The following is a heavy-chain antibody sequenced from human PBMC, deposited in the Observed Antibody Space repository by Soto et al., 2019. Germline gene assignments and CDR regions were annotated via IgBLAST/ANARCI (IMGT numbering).Heavy chain of an antibody. CDR2: ISYDGSNK. V-gene: IGHV3-30*18. CDR3: AKILYSSSWYANYYYYGMDV. CDR1: GFTFSSYG. D-gene: IGHD6-13*01. J-gene: IGHJ6*02. Sequence: HPGGSLRLSCAASGFTFSSYGMHWVRQSPGKGLEWVAVISYDGSNKYYADSVKGRFTISRDNSKNTLYLQMNSLRAEDTAVYYCAKILYSSSWYANYYYYGMDVWGQGTTVTVSS.